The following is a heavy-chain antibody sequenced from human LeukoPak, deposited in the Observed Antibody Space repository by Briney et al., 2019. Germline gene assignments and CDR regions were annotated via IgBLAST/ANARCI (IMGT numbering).Heavy chain of an antibody. CDR1: GYTFTGYY. CDR2: INPNSGGT. CDR3: AQSAIVGATTGFDY. Sequence: ASVKVSCKASGYTFTGYYMHWVRQAPGQGLERMGRINPNSGGTNYAQKFQGRVTMTRDTSISTAYMELSRLRSDDTAVYYCAQSAIVGATTGFDYWGQGTLVTVSS. J-gene: IGHJ4*02. D-gene: IGHD1-26*01. V-gene: IGHV1-2*06.